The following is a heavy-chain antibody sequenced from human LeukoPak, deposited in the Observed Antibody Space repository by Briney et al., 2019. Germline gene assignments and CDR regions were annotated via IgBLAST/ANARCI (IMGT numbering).Heavy chain of an antibody. CDR3: ARDGVAAGIYFDY. Sequence: GGSLRLSCAASGFTFSSYGMHWVRQAPGKGLEWVAVIWYDGSNKYYADSVKGRFTISRDNSKNTLYLQMNSLRAEDTAVYYCARDGVAAGIYFDYWGQGTLVTVSS. CDR1: GFTFSSYG. D-gene: IGHD6-13*01. J-gene: IGHJ4*02. V-gene: IGHV3-33*01. CDR2: IWYDGSNK.